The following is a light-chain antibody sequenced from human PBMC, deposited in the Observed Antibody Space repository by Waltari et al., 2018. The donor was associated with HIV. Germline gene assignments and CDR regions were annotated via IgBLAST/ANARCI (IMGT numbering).Light chain of an antibody. CDR3: AAWDDSLNGQGV. Sequence: HSALTQPASLSGSLGQSITLSCTGTGDDIGSQVLVSWYQRYPDRAPKLLIYHNNQRPSGVPDRFSGSKSGTSASLAISGLQSEDEADYYCAAWDDSLNGQGVFGGGTKLTVL. V-gene: IGLV1-44*01. CDR2: HNN. CDR1: GDDIGSQVL. J-gene: IGLJ2*01.